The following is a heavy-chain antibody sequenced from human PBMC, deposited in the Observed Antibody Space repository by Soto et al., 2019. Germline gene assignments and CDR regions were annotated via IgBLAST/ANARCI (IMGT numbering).Heavy chain of an antibody. Sequence: SETLSLTCAVYGGSFSDYAWTWIRQPPGKGLEWIGEINHSGSTYYNPSLKSRVTISVDTFKNQFSLKLSSVTAADTAVYYCARGSYYDSSGYYGPWGQGTLVTVSS. J-gene: IGHJ5*02. D-gene: IGHD3-22*01. CDR2: INHSGST. CDR3: ARGSYYDSSGYYGP. V-gene: IGHV4-34*01. CDR1: GGSFSDYA.